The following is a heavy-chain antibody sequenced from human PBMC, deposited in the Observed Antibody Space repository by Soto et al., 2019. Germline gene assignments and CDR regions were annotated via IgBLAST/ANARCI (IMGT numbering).Heavy chain of an antibody. CDR3: AREDYSPNWFDP. J-gene: IGHJ5*02. Sequence: QVQLVQSGAEVKKPGSSVKVSCKASGGTFSSYTISWVRQAPGQGLEWMGRIIPILGIANYAQKFQGRVXIXAXXSTSTAYMELSSLRSEDTAVYYGAREDYSPNWFDPWGQGTLVTVSS. V-gene: IGHV1-69*08. CDR2: IIPILGIA. D-gene: IGHD4-4*01. CDR1: GGTFSSYT.